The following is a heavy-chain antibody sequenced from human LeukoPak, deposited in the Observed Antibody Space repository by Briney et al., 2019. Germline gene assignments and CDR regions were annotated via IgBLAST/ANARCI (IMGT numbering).Heavy chain of an antibody. V-gene: IGHV3-30*18. Sequence: GRSLRLSCAASGFTFSSYGMHWVRQAPGKGLEWVAVISYDGSNKYYADSVKGRFTISRDNSKNTLYLQMNSLRAEDTAVHYCAKDLVRSLYYYYYMDVWGKGTTVTVSS. CDR1: GFTFSSYG. J-gene: IGHJ6*03. CDR2: ISYDGSNK. CDR3: AKDLVRSLYYYYYMDV. D-gene: IGHD3-16*02.